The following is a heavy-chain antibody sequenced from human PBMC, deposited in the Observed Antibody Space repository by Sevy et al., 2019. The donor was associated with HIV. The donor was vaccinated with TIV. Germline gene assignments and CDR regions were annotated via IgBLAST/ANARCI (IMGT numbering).Heavy chain of an antibody. CDR3: AKMAPRVRGVSGGDY. D-gene: IGHD3-10*01. J-gene: IGHJ4*02. CDR2: ISWNSGSI. Sequence: GGSLRLSCAASGFTFDDYAMHWVRQAPGKGLEWVSGISWNSGSIGYADSVKGRFTISRDNAKNSLYLQMNSLRAEDTAVYYCAKMAPRVRGVSGGDYWGQGTLVTVSS. CDR1: GFTFDDYA. V-gene: IGHV3-9*01.